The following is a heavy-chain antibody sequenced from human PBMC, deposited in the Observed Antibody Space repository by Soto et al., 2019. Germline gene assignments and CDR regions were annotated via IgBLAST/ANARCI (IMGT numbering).Heavy chain of an antibody. Sequence: SVKASSKVSGYTHTGLSMHWVRHSPGKGLEWMGGFDPENDETIYAQRFQGRVTMTEDTSTDTAYMELSSLRSNDTAIYYCAMVDVCVTPSPQDVWGQRTPVTVSS. CDR3: AMVDVCVTPSPQDV. CDR2: FDPENDET. J-gene: IGHJ4*02. CDR1: GYTHTGLS. V-gene: IGHV1-24*01. D-gene: IGHD2-8*01.